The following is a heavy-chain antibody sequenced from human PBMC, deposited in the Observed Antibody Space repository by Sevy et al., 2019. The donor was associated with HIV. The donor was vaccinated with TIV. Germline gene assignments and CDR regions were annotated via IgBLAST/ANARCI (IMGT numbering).Heavy chain of an antibody. Sequence: GGSLRLSCVASGFTFSDYWMSWVRQAPGKGLEWVANIKQDGSQKYHIDSVKGRFTIFRDNAKNSVYLQMNSLRDDDEAVYYCPRKVGDQRGQGTLVTVSS. J-gene: IGHJ4*02. CDR2: IKQDGSQK. D-gene: IGHD3-16*01. CDR1: GFTFSDYW. CDR3: PRKVGDQ. V-gene: IGHV3-7*02.